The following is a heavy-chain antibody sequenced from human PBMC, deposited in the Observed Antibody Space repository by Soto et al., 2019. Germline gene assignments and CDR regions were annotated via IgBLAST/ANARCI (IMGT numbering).Heavy chain of an antibody. CDR3: AKDLVVVSARFDS. CDR1: GFTFSNYA. J-gene: IGHJ5*01. Sequence: PGGSLRLSCAASGFTFSNYAMSWVRQAPGKGLEWVSSISASGGRTYYADSAKGRFTISRDNSNNTLYLHMSSLRAEDTALYYCAKDLVVVSARFDSWGQGTLVTVSS. CDR2: ISASGGRT. V-gene: IGHV3-23*01. D-gene: IGHD2-15*01.